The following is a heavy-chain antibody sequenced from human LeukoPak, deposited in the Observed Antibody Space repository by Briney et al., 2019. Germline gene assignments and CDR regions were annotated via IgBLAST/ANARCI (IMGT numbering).Heavy chain of an antibody. CDR3: ASSPRRSYYDSSGYYGIEYFQH. V-gene: IGHV4-34*01. J-gene: IGHJ1*01. D-gene: IGHD3-22*01. CDR2: INHSGST. Sequence: PSETLSLTCAVYGGSFSGYYWSWIRQPPGKGLEWIGEINHSGSTNYNPSLKSRVTISVDTSKNQFSLKLSSVTAADTAVYYCASSPRRSYYDSSGYYGIEYFQHWGQGTTVTVSS. CDR1: GGSFSGYY.